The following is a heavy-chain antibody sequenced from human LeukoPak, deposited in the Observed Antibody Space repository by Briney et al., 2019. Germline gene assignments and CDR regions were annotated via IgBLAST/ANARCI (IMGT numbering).Heavy chain of an antibody. CDR1: GYTFTSYY. CDR2: INPSGGST. D-gene: IGHD4-17*01. Sequence: GASVKVSCKASGYTFTSYYMHWVRQAPGQGLEWMGIINPSGGSTSYAQKFQGRVTMTRDTSTSTVYMELSSLRSEDAAVYYCARDFGLDGSFGDYQRSHAFDIWGQGTMVTVSS. J-gene: IGHJ3*02. CDR3: ARDFGLDGSFGDYQRSHAFDI. V-gene: IGHV1-46*01.